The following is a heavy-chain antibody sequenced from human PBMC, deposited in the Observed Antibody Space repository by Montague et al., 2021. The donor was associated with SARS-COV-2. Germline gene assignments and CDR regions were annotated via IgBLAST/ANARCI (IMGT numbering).Heavy chain of an antibody. V-gene: IGHV4-61*02. CDR1: GGSISSGSYY. J-gene: IGHJ5*01. CDR2: VYASGIT. CDR3: IRDLEGVDS. Sequence: TLSLTCTVSGGSISSGSYYWSWIHQPAGKGLEWIGRVYASGITNPNPSLKSRVTISLDTSKNQFSMRLSSVTAADTALYYCIRDLEGVDSWGQGTLVTVSS.